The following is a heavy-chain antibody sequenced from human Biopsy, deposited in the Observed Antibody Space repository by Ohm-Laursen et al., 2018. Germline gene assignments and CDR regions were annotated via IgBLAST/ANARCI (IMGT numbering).Heavy chain of an antibody. Sequence: GTLSLTCTLSGYSIIPSGPENWSWIRQPPGQGLQYIGFIYSGGNTNYNPSLRSRVTMSVDTSKNQFSLRLNSVTAADTAVYYCARGMRTTGWPYFDYWGQGILVTVPS. V-gene: IGHV4-61*01. D-gene: IGHD2/OR15-2a*01. CDR1: GYSIIPSGPEN. CDR3: ARGMRTTGWPYFDY. CDR2: IYSGGNT. J-gene: IGHJ4*02.